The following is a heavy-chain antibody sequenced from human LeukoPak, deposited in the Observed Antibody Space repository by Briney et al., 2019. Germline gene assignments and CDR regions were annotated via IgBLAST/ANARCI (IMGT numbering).Heavy chain of an antibody. CDR2: INHSGST. CDR3: ARGRNQGHIVVVPAARVYYFDY. CDR1: GGSFSGYY. V-gene: IGHV4-34*01. J-gene: IGHJ4*02. D-gene: IGHD2-2*01. Sequence: SETLSLTCAVYGGSFSGYYWSWIRQPPGKGLEWIGEINHSGSTNYNPSLKSRVTISVDTSKNQFSLKLSSVTAADTAVYYCARGRNQGHIVVVPAARVYYFDYWGQGTLVTVSS.